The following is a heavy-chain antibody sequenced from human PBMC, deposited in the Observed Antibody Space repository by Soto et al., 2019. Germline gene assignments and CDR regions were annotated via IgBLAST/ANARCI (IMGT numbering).Heavy chain of an antibody. CDR1: GFTFSSHA. CDR2: ISGNTFNT. J-gene: IGHJ4*02. D-gene: IGHD6-13*01. CDR3: TNNLEAIAAAGLSYY. V-gene: IGHV3-23*01. Sequence: EVPLLESGGGLVQPGGSLRLSCAASGFTFSSHAMSWVRQAPGKGLEWVSSISGNTFNTYYADSVKGRFTTSRDNSKGTLFLQMSSLRAEDTAVYYCTNNLEAIAAAGLSYYWGQGTLVTVSS.